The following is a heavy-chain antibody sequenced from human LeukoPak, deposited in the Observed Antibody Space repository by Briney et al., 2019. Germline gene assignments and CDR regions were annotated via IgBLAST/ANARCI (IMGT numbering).Heavy chain of an antibody. CDR2: ISSSSSYT. CDR3: ARNMYYDFWSGYADWFDP. J-gene: IGHJ5*02. Sequence: GGSLRLSCAASGFTFSDYYMSWIRQAPGKGLEWVSYISSSSSYTNYADSVKGRFTISRDNAKNSLYLQMNSLRAEDTAVYYCARNMYYDFWSGYADWFDPWGQGTLVTVSS. D-gene: IGHD3-3*01. CDR1: GFTFSDYY. V-gene: IGHV3-11*06.